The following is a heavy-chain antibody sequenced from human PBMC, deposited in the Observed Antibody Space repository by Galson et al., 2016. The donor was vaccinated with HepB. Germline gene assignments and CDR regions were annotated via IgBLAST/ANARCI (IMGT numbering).Heavy chain of an antibody. CDR2: IYYSGST. CDR1: GGSLSSYY. D-gene: IGHD3-10*01. J-gene: IGHJ4*02. V-gene: IGHV4-59*01. CDR3: ARSPSMIRGVNLDS. Sequence: LSLTCTVSGGSLSSYYWSWIRQPPGKGLEWIGHIYYSGSTNYNPSLKSRVTISIDTSKNQFSLKLSSVTAADTAMYYCARSPSMIRGVNLDSWGQGTLVTVSS.